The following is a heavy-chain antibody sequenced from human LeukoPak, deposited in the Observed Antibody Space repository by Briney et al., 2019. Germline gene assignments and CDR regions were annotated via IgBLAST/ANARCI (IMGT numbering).Heavy chain of an antibody. V-gene: IGHV3-23*01. D-gene: IGHD4-23*01. CDR3: AKRTIYGGNTPPHFDY. CDR1: GFSFSNWA. Sequence: QPGGSLRLSCAASGFSFSNWAMSWVRQAPGKGLEWVSGFTRNDETTSYADSVKGRFTISRDNSKNTLYLQMSSLRAEDTAVYYCAKRTIYGGNTPPHFDYWGQGTLVTVSS. J-gene: IGHJ4*02. CDR2: FTRNDETT.